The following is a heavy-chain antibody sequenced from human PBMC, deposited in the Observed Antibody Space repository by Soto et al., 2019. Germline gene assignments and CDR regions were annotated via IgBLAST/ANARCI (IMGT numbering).Heavy chain of an antibody. V-gene: IGHV3-23*01. CDR2: ISDGGRST. Sequence: GSLRLSCGGSVFRFSDYAMGWVRHAPGKGLEWVSFISDGGRSTYYSDSVKGRFTVSRDNSKNTVYLQLHGLRVEDTAVYFCARTFDFWDSYSPLEYWGQGTLVIVSS. CDR3: ARTFDFWDSYSPLEY. CDR1: VFRFSDYA. D-gene: IGHD3-16*01. J-gene: IGHJ4*02.